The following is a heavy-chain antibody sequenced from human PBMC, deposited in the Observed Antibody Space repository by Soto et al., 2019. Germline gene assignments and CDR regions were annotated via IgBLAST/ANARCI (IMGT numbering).Heavy chain of an antibody. CDR3: SRRYSYGSGKYAVDV. J-gene: IGHJ6*02. Sequence: QLQLQESGPGLVQPSETLSLTCTVSGGSISSSRNYWGWIRQPPGKGLEWIGTITYSGSTFYNPSLNSRVTMSGDTSNNQFSLKLSSVTAADTAVYYCSRRYSYGSGKYAVDVWGQGTTVTVSS. V-gene: IGHV4-39*01. CDR2: ITYSGST. D-gene: IGHD3-10*01. CDR1: GGSISSSRNY.